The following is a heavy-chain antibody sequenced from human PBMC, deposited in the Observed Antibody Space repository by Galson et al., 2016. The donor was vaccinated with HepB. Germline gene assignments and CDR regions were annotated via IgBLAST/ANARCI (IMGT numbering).Heavy chain of an antibody. V-gene: IGHV3-30*18. CDR2: ISYHEINK. J-gene: IGHJ2*01. CDR1: GFTFSHYG. CDR3: GKENERGKGYFDR. D-gene: IGHD7-27*01. Sequence: SLRLSCAASGFTFSHYGMHWVRQAPGKGLEWVAIISYHEINKYYAASVEGRFTISRDNTKDTLYLQMDSLRPEDTALYHCGKENERGKGYFDRWGRGTLVTV.